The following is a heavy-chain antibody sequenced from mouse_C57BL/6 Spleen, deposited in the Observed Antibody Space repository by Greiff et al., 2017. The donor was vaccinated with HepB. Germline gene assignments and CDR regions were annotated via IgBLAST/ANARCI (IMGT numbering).Heavy chain of an antibody. V-gene: IGHV1-69*01. CDR2: IDPSDSYT. J-gene: IGHJ3*01. D-gene: IGHD1-1*01. CDR3: ARLRYYGGD. CDR1: GYTFTSYW. Sequence: QVQLQQPGAELVMPGASVKLSCKASGYTFTSYWMHWVKQRPGQGLEWIGEIDPSDSYTNYNQKFKGKSTLTVDKSSSTAYMQLSSLTSEDSAVYYCARLRYYGGDWGQGTLVTVSA.